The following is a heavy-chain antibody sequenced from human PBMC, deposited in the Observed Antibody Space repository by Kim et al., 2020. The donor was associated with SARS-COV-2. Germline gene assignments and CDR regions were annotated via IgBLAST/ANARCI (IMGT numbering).Heavy chain of an antibody. CDR1: GGSISSSTYY. Sequence: SETLSLTCTVSGGSISSSTYYWGWIRQPPGKELEWIATIYYSRRTFYTPSLKSRVTISVDTSKDQFSLKLSSVTAADTAVYYCARVGYRNGYSTYVDYWG. CDR3: ARVGYRNGYSTYVDY. CDR2: IYYSRRT. D-gene: IGHD5-18*01. J-gene: IGHJ4*01. V-gene: IGHV4-39*01.